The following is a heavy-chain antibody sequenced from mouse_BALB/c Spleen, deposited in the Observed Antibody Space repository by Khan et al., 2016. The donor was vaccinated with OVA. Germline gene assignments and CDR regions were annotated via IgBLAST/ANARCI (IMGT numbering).Heavy chain of an antibody. CDR2: INTETGEP. CDR3: ARNFLYYYGSSPFAY. V-gene: IGHV9-2-1*01. J-gene: IGHJ3*01. D-gene: IGHD1-1*01. CDR1: GYTFTDSS. Sequence: QIQLVQSGPELKKPGETIKISCKASGYTFTDSSMHWVKQAPGKGLKWMGWINTETGEPTYADDFKGRFAFSLETSASTAYLQINNLKNEDTATYFCARNFLYYYGSSPFAYWGQGTLVTVSA.